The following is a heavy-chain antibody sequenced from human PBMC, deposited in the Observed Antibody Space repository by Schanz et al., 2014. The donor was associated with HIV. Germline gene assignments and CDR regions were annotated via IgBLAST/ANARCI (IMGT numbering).Heavy chain of an antibody. CDR1: GFTFSSSG. CDR2: MSHDGFSK. J-gene: IGHJ4*02. Sequence: QVQLVESGGGVVQPGRSLRLSCTASGFTFSSSGMHWVRQAPGKGLEWVAGMSHDGFSKYFADSVKGRFAISRDNSKNTLYLQMNSLRAEDTAVYYCAKDQGDVTGTPFDYWGQGTLVTVSS. D-gene: IGHD1-20*01. CDR3: AKDQGDVTGTPFDY. V-gene: IGHV3-30*19.